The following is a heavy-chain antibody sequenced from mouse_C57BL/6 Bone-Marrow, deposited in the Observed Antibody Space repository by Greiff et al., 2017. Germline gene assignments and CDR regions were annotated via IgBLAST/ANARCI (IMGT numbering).Heavy chain of an antibody. CDR1: GFTFSSYG. J-gene: IGHJ3*01. V-gene: IGHV5-6*01. CDR2: ISSGGSYT. CDR3: ARVRSFAY. Sequence: EVQRVESGGDLVKPGGSLKLSCAASGFTFSSYGMSWVRQTPDKRLEWVATISSGGSYTYYPDSVKGRFTISRDNAKNTLYLQMSSLKSEDTAMYYCARVRSFAYWGQGTLVTVSA.